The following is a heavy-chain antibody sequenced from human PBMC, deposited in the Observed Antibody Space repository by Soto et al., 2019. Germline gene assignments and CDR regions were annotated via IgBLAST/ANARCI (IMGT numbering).Heavy chain of an antibody. CDR1: GITLSNAW. CDR2: IKSKADGSTT. J-gene: IGHJ4*02. V-gene: IGHV3-15*01. Sequence: EVQLVESGGGLVKPGGSLRLSCAASGITLSNAWMTWVRQAPGKGLEWVGRIKSKADGSTTEYGSPVKDRFIITRDDSENTLDLQMHSLKTEDTAVYYYATPRPGTHGYGYWGQGTLVTVSS. D-gene: IGHD5-18*01. CDR3: ATPRPGTHGYGY.